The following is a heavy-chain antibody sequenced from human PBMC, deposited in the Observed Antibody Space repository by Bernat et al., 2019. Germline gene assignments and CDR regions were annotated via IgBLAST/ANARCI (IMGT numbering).Heavy chain of an antibody. V-gene: IGHV3-23*01. J-gene: IGHJ4*02. CDR3: AKDQVITIFGVARSPFDY. CDR1: GFTFSSYA. D-gene: IGHD3-3*01. CDR2: ISGSGGST. Sequence: VQLLESGGGLVQPGGSLRLSCAASGFTFSSYAMSWVRQAPGKGLEWVSAISGSGGSTYYADSVKGRFTISRDNSKNTLYLQMNSLRAEDTAVYYCAKDQVITIFGVARSPFDYWGQGTLVTVSS.